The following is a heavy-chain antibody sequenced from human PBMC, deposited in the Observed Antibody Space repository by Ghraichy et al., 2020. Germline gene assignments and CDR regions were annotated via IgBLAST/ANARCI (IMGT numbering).Heavy chain of an antibody. CDR1: GFTFSSYG. J-gene: IGHJ4*02. V-gene: IGHV3-33*01. D-gene: IGHD2-8*02. Sequence: GESLNISCAASGFTFSSYGMHWVRQAPGKGLEWVAVIWYDGSNKYYADSVKGRFTISRDNSKNTLYLQMNSLRAEDTAVYYCAGGYCTGGVCLDYWGQGTLVTVSS. CDR2: IWYDGSNK. CDR3: AGGYCTGGVCLDY.